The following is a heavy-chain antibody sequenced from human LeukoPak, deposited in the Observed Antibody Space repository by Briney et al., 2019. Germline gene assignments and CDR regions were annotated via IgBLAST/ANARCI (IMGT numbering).Heavy chain of an antibody. J-gene: IGHJ3*02. CDR1: GGSISSYY. CDR2: IYYSGST. D-gene: IGHD3-10*01. CDR3: ASVLLWFGELSHDAFDI. V-gene: IGHV4-59*06. Sequence: SETLSLTCTVSGGSISSYYWSWIRQPPGKGLEWIGYIYYSGSTYYNPSLKSRVTISVDTSKNQFSLKLSSVTAADTAVYYCASVLLWFGELSHDAFDIWGQGTMVTVSS.